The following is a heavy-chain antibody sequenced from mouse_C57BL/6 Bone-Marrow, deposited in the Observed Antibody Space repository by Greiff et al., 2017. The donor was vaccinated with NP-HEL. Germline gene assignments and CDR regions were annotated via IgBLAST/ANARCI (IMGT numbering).Heavy chain of an antibody. CDR1: GFTFSDAW. CDR3: TRREGYGYDGAWFAY. Sequence: EVQLVESGGGLVQPGGSMKLSCAASGFTFSDAWMDWVRQSPEKGPEWVAESRNKANNHATYYAESVKGRFTISRDDSKSSVYLQMNSLRAEDTGIYYCTRREGYGYDGAWFAYWGQGTLVTVSA. J-gene: IGHJ3*01. CDR2: SRNKANNHAT. D-gene: IGHD2-2*01. V-gene: IGHV6-6*01.